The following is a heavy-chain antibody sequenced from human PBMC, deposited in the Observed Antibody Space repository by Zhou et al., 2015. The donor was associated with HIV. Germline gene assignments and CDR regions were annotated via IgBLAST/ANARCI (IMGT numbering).Heavy chain of an antibody. D-gene: IGHD6-13*01. Sequence: QVQLVQSGAEVKKPGSSVKVSCKASGGTFSTYAISWVRQAPGQGLEWMGGIIPMSTTAKYAQKFQGRVTFTADNHEHSYHELSSLRSEDTAVYYCARAGSSSWLHYYGMDVWGQGTTVTVSS. V-gene: IGHV1-69*06. CDR1: GGTFSTYA. CDR2: IIPMSTTA. J-gene: IGHJ6*02. CDR3: ARAGSSSWLHYYGMDV.